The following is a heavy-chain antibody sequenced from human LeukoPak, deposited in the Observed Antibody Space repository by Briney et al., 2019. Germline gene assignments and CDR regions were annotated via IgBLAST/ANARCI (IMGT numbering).Heavy chain of an antibody. CDR1: GFTSSDYG. Sequence: PGGSLRLSCTASGFTSSDYGMTWFRQAPGKGLEWVGCIRSKAYGGSTEYAASVQGGFTISRDDSKSVAYLHMDSLTVEDTAVYYCSRVPIRTVTWIVVLRGHDVFDVWGQGTVVTVSS. D-gene: IGHD3-22*01. CDR3: SRVPIRTVTWIVVLRGHDVFDV. J-gene: IGHJ3*01. CDR2: IRSKAYGGST. V-gene: IGHV3-49*03.